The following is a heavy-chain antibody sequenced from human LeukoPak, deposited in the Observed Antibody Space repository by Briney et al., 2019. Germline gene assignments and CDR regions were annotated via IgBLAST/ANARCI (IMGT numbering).Heavy chain of an antibody. V-gene: IGHV4-61*02. CDR2: IYTSGST. CDR1: GGSISSGSYY. J-gene: IGHJ6*03. CDR3: ARTPTQGYYYYYYMDV. Sequence: SETLSLTCTVSGGSISSGSYYWSWIQQPAGKGLEWIGRIYTSGSTNYNPSLESRVTISVDTSKNQFSLKLSSVTAADTAVYYCARTPTQGYYYYYYMDVWGKGTTVTVSS.